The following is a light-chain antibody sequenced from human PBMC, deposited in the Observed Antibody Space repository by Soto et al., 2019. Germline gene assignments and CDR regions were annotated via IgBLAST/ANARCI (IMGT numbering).Light chain of an antibody. CDR2: GAS. CDR1: QSVSSN. CDR3: QQYNNWSG. Sequence: IVMTHSAATLSVSPGERATLSCRASQSVSSNSACYQQKPGQAPRLLIYGASTRATGIPARFSGSGSGTEFTLTISSLQYEDFAVYCCQQYNNWSGFGQGTRLEIK. J-gene: IGKJ5*01. V-gene: IGKV3-15*01.